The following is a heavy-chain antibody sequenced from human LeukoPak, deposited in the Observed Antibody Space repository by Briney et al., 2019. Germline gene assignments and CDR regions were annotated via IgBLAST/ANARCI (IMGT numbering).Heavy chain of an antibody. D-gene: IGHD3-22*01. Sequence: SVKVSCKASGGTFSSYAISWVRQAPGQGVEWVGRIITILGIANSAQKFQGRVTITADRSTSTAYMELSSLRSEHTAVYYCARSAIYYDSSGYYPGAFDIWGQGTMVTVSS. CDR2: IITILGIA. V-gene: IGHV1-69*04. CDR3: ARSAIYYDSSGYYPGAFDI. CDR1: GGTFSSYA. J-gene: IGHJ3*02.